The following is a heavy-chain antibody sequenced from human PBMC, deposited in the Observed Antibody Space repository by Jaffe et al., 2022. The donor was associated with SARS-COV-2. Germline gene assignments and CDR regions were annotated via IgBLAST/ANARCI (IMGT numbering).Heavy chain of an antibody. V-gene: IGHV3-7*03. CDR2: IKLDGSEK. J-gene: IGHJ6*02. D-gene: IGHD1-7*01. CDR3: ARERWVKLELTYYYYGMDV. CDR1: EFTFSSYW. Sequence: EVQLVESGGGLVQPGGSLRLSCAASEFTFSSYWMNWVRQAPGKGLEWVANIKLDGSEKNYVDSVKGRFTISRDNAKSSLYLQMNSLRAEDTAVYYCARERWVKLELTYYYYGMDVWGQGTTVTVSS.